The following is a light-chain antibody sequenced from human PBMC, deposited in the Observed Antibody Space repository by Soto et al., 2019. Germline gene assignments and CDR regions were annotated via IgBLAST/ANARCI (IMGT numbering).Light chain of an antibody. Sequence: QSVLTQPPSVSGAPGQRVTISCTGSSSNIGAGYDVHWYQQLPGTAPKLLIYCNSNRPSGVPDRFSGSKSGTSASLAITGLQAEDEAEYYCQSYDSSLSGYVVFGGGTKVTVL. CDR1: SSNIGAGYD. CDR2: CNS. CDR3: QSYDSSLSGYVV. V-gene: IGLV1-40*01. J-gene: IGLJ2*01.